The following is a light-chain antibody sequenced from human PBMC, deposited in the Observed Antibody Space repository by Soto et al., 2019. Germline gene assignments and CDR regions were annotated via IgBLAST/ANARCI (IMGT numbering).Light chain of an antibody. CDR3: QQRGNWPLP. CDR1: QSISSY. J-gene: IGKJ4*01. CDR2: DAS. V-gene: IGKV3-11*01. Sequence: ETVLTQSPATLSLSPGERATLSCRASQSISSYLIWYQQKPGQAPRLLIYDASSRATGIPARFSGSGSGTDFTLTISSLEPEDFALYYCQQRGNWPLPFGGGNKVQI.